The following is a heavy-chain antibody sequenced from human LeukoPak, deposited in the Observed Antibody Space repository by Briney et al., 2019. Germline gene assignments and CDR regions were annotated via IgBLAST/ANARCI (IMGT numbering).Heavy chain of an antibody. Sequence: PSQTLSLTCTVSGGSFSSGDYYWNWIRQHPGKGLEWIGYIYYSGSTYYNPSLQSRVIISVDTSKNQFSLKLSSVTAADTAVYYCARDMVERDMVKSLGWFDPWGQGTLVTVSS. V-gene: IGHV4-30-4*08. J-gene: IGHJ5*02. CDR2: IYYSGST. CDR1: GGSFSSGDYY. D-gene: IGHD5-18*01. CDR3: ARDMVERDMVKSLGWFDP.